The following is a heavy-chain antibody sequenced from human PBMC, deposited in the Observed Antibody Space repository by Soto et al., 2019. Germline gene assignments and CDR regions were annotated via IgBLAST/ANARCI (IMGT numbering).Heavy chain of an antibody. CDR1: GFTFSNSA. D-gene: IGHD6-19*01. CDR3: ARDRVVAGSGDIDY. CDR2: ISYDGNNK. Sequence: QVQLVESGGGVVQPGRSLRLSCAASGFTFSNSAMHWARQAPGKGLEWVAVISYDGNNKYYADSVKGRFTISRDNSMNTLYLQMNSLRPEDTAVYYCARDRVVAGSGDIDYWGQGTLVTVSS. J-gene: IGHJ4*02. V-gene: IGHV3-30-3*01.